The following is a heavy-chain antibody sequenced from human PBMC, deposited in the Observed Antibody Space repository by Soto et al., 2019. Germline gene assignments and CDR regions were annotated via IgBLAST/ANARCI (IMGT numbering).Heavy chain of an antibody. Sequence: SETLSLTCTVSGGSISSYYWSWIRQPAGKGLEWIGRIYTSGSTNYNPSLKSRVTMSVDTSKNQFSLKLSSVTAADTAVYYCAGDPAVAGDYYYGMDVWGQGTTVTVSS. CDR2: IYTSGST. CDR1: GGSISSYY. D-gene: IGHD6-19*01. V-gene: IGHV4-4*07. J-gene: IGHJ6*02. CDR3: AGDPAVAGDYYYGMDV.